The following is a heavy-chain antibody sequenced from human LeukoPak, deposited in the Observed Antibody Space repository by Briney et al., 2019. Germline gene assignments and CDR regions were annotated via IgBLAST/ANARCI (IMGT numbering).Heavy chain of an antibody. D-gene: IGHD6-19*01. Sequence: SETLSLTCAVSGYSISSGYYWGWIRQPPGKGLEWIGSIYHSGSIYYNPSLKSRVTISVDTSKNQFSLNLSSVTAADTAVYYCATGHSSGWSARFDPWGQGTLVTVSS. CDR3: ATGHSSGWSARFDP. CDR2: IYHSGSI. V-gene: IGHV4-38-2*01. J-gene: IGHJ5*02. CDR1: GYSISSGYY.